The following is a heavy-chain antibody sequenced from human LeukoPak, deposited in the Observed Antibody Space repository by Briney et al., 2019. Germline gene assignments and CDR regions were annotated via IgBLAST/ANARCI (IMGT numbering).Heavy chain of an antibody. CDR1: GFTFSSYA. J-gene: IGHJ3*02. CDR2: ISGSGGST. Sequence: PGGSLRLSCAASGFTFSSYAMSWVRQASGKGLEWVSAISGSGGSTYYADSVKGRFTISRDNSKNTLYLQMNSLRAEDTAVYYCSSAYDAFDIWGQGTMVTVSS. CDR3: SSAYDAFDI. V-gene: IGHV3-23*01. D-gene: IGHD3-10*01.